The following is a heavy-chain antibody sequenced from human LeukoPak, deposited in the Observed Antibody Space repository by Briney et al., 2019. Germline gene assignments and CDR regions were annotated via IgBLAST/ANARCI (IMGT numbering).Heavy chain of an antibody. J-gene: IGHJ5*02. Sequence: SDTLSVTCTVCGGSIISRIYYWLGIHQPPRKELEGIGCMSYCGCTYYNPPLHSRVTIPVDTSENHSALNLSYFTAAGTAGYYCARRVGGFGESASNWFDAWGRGTLITVSS. D-gene: IGHD3-10*01. CDR1: GGSIISRIYY. CDR2: MSYCGCT. V-gene: IGHV4-39*02. CDR3: ARRVGGFGESASNWFDA.